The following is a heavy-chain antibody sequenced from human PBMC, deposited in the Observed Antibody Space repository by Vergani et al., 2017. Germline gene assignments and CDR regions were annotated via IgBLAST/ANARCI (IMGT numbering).Heavy chain of an antibody. CDR2: IYYSGST. V-gene: IGHV4-59*01. J-gene: IGHJ6*03. D-gene: IGHD3-3*01. CDR3: ARYRARLYEYWSGYPPSYYYMDV. Sequence: QVQLQESGPGLVKPSETLSLTCTVSGGSISNYYWSWIRQPPGKGLEWIGYIYYSGSTHYNPSLGSRVTISVDTSKNQFSLKLSSVTAADTAVYYCARYRARLYEYWSGYPPSYYYMDVWGKGTTVTVSS. CDR1: GGSISNYY.